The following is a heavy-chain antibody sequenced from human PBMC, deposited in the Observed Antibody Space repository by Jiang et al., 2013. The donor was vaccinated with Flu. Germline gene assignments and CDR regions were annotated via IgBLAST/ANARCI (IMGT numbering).Heavy chain of an antibody. J-gene: IGHJ3*02. CDR1: GTFSSYA. CDR2: IIPILGIA. Sequence: GTFSSYAISWVRQAPGQGLEWMGRIIPILGIANYAQKFQGRVTITADKSTSTAYMELSSLRSEDTAVYYCARDRVAAEVEDAFDIWGQGTMVTVSS. V-gene: IGHV1-69*04. D-gene: IGHD6-13*01. CDR3: ARDRVAAEVEDAFDI.